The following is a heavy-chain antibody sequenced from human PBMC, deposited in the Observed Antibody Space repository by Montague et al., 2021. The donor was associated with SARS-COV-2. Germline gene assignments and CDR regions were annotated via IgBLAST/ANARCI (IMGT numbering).Heavy chain of an antibody. CDR2: IGRRGDT. CDR3: AREMHDTVTRSWALDS. D-gene: IGHD3-9*01. CDR1: GFIFSTNA. J-gene: IGHJ3*02. V-gene: IGHV3-13*01. Sequence: SLRLSCAASGFIFSTNAFHWVRQGRGKGLEWLSVIGRRGDTYYTESVRGRFTISRENAANSLILQMHSLRVGDTAVYYCAREMHDTVTRSWALDSWGQGTTIAVSP.